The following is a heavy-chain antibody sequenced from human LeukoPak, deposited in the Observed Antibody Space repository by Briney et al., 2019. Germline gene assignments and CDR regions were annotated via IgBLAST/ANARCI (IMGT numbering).Heavy chain of an antibody. CDR1: GGSISSYY. D-gene: IGHD3-22*01. CDR2: IYYSGST. CDR3: ARILLADYYDSSGPFDY. V-gene: IGHV4-59*01. J-gene: IGHJ4*02. Sequence: SETLSLTCTVSGGSISSYYWSWIRQPPGKGLEWIGYIYYSGSTNYNPSLKSRVTISVDTSKNQFSLKLSSVTAADTAVYYCARILLADYYDSSGPFDYWGQGTLVTVSS.